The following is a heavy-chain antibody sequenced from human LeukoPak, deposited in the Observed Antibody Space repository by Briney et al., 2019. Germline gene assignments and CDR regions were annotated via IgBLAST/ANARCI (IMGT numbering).Heavy chain of an antibody. CDR3: ARTNTIRGYAWFDP. J-gene: IGHJ5*02. V-gene: IGHV1-69*13. D-gene: IGHD3-10*01. CDR2: IIPIFGTA. Sequence: GASVKVSCKASGGTFSSYAISWVRQAPGHGLEWMGGIIPIFGTANYAQKFQGRVTITADESTSTAYMELSSLRSEDTAVYYCARTNTIRGYAWFDPWGQGTLVTVSS. CDR1: GGTFSSYA.